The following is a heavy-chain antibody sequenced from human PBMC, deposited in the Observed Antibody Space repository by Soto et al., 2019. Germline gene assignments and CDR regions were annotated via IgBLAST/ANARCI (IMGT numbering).Heavy chain of an antibody. D-gene: IGHD6-13*01. J-gene: IGHJ5*02. CDR2: IWFDGSDK. CDR3: ARLVGAAAGRFDP. Sequence: QEQLVESGGGVVQPGTSLRLSCVASGFTFNSYGMQWVRQAPGKGLECVAAIWFDGSDKYYADSVKGRFTISRDNSKNTLYLQMNSLRAEDTGVYYCARLVGAAAGRFDPWGQGTLVIVSS. V-gene: IGHV3-33*01. CDR1: GFTFNSYG.